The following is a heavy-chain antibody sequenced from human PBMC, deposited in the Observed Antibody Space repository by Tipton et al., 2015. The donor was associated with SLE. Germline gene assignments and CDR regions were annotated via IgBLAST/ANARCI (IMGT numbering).Heavy chain of an antibody. J-gene: IGHJ5*02. Sequence: TLSLTCTVSGGSISSYYWSWIRQPPGKGLEWIGYIYYSGSTNYNPSLKSRVTISVDTSKNQFSLKLSSVTAADTAVYYCARDRYCSSTSCYWFDPWGQGTLVTVSS. V-gene: IGHV4-59*12. D-gene: IGHD2-2*01. CDR1: GGSISSYY. CDR2: IYYSGST. CDR3: ARDRYCSSTSCYWFDP.